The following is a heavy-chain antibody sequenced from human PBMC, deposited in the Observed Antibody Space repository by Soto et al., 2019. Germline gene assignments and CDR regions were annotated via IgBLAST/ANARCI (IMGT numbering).Heavy chain of an antibody. J-gene: IGHJ6*02. V-gene: IGHV4-59*01. CDR3: ARGEDAFFYYGLDV. CDR1: XXSITTSY. CDR2: IYDTGISGYTPST. Sequence: TCTVXXXSITTSYGSXXRRPXGKGXXXXXXIYDTGISGYTPSTXYNPSLKSRVTMSVDTSXXXFSLKLTSVTDADTAVYYCARGEDAFFYYGLDVWGQGITVTVSS.